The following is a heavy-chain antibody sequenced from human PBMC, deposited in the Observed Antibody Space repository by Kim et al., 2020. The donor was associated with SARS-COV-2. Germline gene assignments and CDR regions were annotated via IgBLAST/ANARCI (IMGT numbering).Heavy chain of an antibody. V-gene: IGHV4-34*01. CDR3: AREYSSKTRYFDY. D-gene: IGHD6-13*01. J-gene: IGHJ4*02. Sequence: YNPSLKRRVTISVDTSKNQFSLKLSSVTAADTAVYYCAREYSSKTRYFDYWGQGTLVTVSS.